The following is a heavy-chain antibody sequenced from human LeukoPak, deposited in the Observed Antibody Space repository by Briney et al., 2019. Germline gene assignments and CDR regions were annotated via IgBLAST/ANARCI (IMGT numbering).Heavy chain of an antibody. V-gene: IGHV3-23*01. CDR2: ISGSGGST. CDR3: ARSKWELPDYYYYGMDV. CDR1: GSTFSSYA. J-gene: IGHJ6*02. Sequence: PGGSLRLSCAASGSTFSSYAMSWVRQAPGKGLEWVSAISGSGGSTYYADSVKGRFTISRDNSKNTLYLQMNSLRAEDTAVYYCARSKWELPDYYYYGMDVWGQGTTVTVSS. D-gene: IGHD1-26*01.